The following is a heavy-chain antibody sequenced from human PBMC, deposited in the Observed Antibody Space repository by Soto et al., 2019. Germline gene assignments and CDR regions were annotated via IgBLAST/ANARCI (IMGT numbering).Heavy chain of an antibody. J-gene: IGHJ4*02. CDR3: ARQIYDSDTGPNFQYYFDS. CDR1: GYTFSNFW. CDR2: IYPGDHET. D-gene: IGHD3-22*01. Sequence: PGESLKISCQSSGYTFSNFWIGWVRQLPGKGLEWMGIIYPGDHETRYSPSFHGKVTISADRSITTVFLQWSSLRASDTAMYYCARQIYDSDTGPNFQYYFDSWGQGTPVTVSS. V-gene: IGHV5-51*01.